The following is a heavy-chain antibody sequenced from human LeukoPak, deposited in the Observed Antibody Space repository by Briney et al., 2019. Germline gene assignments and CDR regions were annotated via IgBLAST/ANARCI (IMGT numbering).Heavy chain of an antibody. CDR3: AGGRTWLVFDY. D-gene: IGHD5-12*01. V-gene: IGHV3-53*01. J-gene: IGHJ4*02. CDR2: IYNGANT. CDR1: GFTVSTMY. Sequence: PGGSLRLSCAVSGFTVSTMYMTWVRQTPGKGLEWVSVIYNGANTSYADSVRGRFTISRDTSKNTLYLQMNSLRAEDTAVYYCAGGRTWLVFDYWGQGTLVTVSS.